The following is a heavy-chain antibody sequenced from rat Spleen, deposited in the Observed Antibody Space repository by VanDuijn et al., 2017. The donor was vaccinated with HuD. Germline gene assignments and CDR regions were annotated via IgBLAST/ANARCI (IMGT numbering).Heavy chain of an antibody. Sequence: EVQLVESGGGLVQPGRSLKLSCVASGFTFSSYWMYWIRQAPGKGLEWVSSINTDGGSTYYPDSVKGRFTISRDNAKNTLYLQMDSLRSEDTATYYCARLGVTLGAGHWFAYWGQGTLVTVSS. CDR1: GFTFSSYW. D-gene: IGHD1-2*01. V-gene: IGHV5-58*01. J-gene: IGHJ3*01. CDR3: ARLGVTLGAGHWFAY. CDR2: INTDGGST.